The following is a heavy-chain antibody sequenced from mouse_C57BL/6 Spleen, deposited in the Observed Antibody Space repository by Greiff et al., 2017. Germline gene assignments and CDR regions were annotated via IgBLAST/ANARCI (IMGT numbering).Heavy chain of an antibody. Sequence: EVQLQQSGPELVKPGASVKISCKASGYTFTDYYMNWVKQSQGKSLEWIGDINPNNGGTSYNQKFKGKATLTVDKSYSTAYMELRSLTSEDSAVYYCARKEANWDYFDYWGQGTTLTVSS. V-gene: IGHV1-26*01. CDR2: INPNNGGT. D-gene: IGHD4-1*01. CDR1: GYTFTDYY. CDR3: ARKEANWDYFDY. J-gene: IGHJ2*01.